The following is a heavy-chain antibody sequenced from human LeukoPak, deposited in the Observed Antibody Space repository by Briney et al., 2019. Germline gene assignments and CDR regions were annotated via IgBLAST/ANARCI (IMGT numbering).Heavy chain of an antibody. CDR3: ARHQSHYGDPSFDS. CDR1: GGSINNYY. Sequence: SETLSLTCTVSGGSINNYYWTWLRQPPGKGLEWLGYVHDSGSTSYSPSLKSRIAITIDISTNQLSLHLTSVTTADTAVYCCARHQSHYGDPSFDSWGQGILVIVSS. D-gene: IGHD4-17*01. V-gene: IGHV4-59*08. CDR2: VHDSGST. J-gene: IGHJ4*02.